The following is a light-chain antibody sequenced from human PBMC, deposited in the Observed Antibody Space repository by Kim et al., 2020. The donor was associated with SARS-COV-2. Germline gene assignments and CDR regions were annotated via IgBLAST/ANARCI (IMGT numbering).Light chain of an antibody. J-gene: IGKJ4*01. CDR1: QTISSE. CDR2: GAS. CDR3: HQYNQWPLT. V-gene: IGKV3-15*01. Sequence: VSPGDIATLSCRASQTISSELAWYQQTPGQPPRLLIYGASTRATGIPGRFSGSGSETEFTLTISSLQSEDVAVYYCHQYNQWPLTFGGGTKVDIK.